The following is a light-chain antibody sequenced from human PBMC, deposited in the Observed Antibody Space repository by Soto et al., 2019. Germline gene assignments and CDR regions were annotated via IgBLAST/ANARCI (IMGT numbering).Light chain of an antibody. CDR3: NQYDNLPPT. V-gene: IGKV1-33*01. Sequence: DIQMTQSPSSLSASVGDRVTITCRASQDINNYLDWYQVKPGKAHKLLIYDANNLETGVQSRFSGSGSRTDFSFTISSLQPEDVAIYYCNQYDNLPPTFGQGTRLEI. CDR1: QDINNY. CDR2: DAN. J-gene: IGKJ5*01.